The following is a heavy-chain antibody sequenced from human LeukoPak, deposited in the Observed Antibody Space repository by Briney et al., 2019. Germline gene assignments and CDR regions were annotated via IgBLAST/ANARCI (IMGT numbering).Heavy chain of an antibody. J-gene: IGHJ4*02. CDR2: ISGRGDDT. V-gene: IGHV3-23*01. CDR1: GFTFSNYA. Sequence: GGSLRLSCAASGFTFSNYALAWVRQAPGKGLEWVSSISGRGDDTHYGDSVKGRFTISRDNSKNTLYLQMNSLRAEDTAVYYCAKGEPKSNGLDYWGQGTLVTVSS. CDR3: AKGEPKSNGLDY. D-gene: IGHD4-11*01.